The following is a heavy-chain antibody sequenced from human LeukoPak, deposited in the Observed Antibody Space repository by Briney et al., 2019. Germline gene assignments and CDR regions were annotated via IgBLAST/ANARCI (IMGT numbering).Heavy chain of an antibody. CDR2: ISYDGSNK. CDR1: GLTFSSYG. D-gene: IGHD3-10*01. V-gene: IGHV3-30*18. J-gene: IGHJ4*02. Sequence: GGSLRLSCAASGLTFSSYGMHWVRQAPGKGLEWVAVISYDGSNKYYADSVKGRFTISRDNSKNTLYLQMNSLRAEDTAVYYCAKDYLNNYYGSGSYFNAGDYWGQGTLVTVSS. CDR3: AKDYLNNYYGSGSYFNAGDY.